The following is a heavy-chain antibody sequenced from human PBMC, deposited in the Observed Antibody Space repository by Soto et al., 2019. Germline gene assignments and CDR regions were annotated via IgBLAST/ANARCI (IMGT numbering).Heavy chain of an antibody. CDR3: ARDPPYYYDSSGYKPTDYYGMDV. CDR1: GGTFSSYA. J-gene: IGHJ6*02. Sequence: SVKVSCKASGGTFSSYAISWVRQAPGQGLEWMGGIIPIFGTANYAQKFQGRVTITADESTSTAYMELSSLRSEDTAVYYCARDPPYYYDSSGYKPTDYYGMDVWGQGTTVTVSS. D-gene: IGHD3-22*01. CDR2: IIPIFGTA. V-gene: IGHV1-69*13.